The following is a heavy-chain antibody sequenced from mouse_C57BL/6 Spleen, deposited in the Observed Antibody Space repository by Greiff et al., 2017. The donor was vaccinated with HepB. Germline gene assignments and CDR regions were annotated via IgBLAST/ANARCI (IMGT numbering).Heavy chain of an antibody. CDR1: GYTFTSYW. V-gene: IGHV1-52*01. D-gene: IGHD1-1*01. CDR2: IDPSDSET. J-gene: IGHJ3*01. Sequence: VQLQQPGAELVRPGSSVKLSCKASGYTFTSYWMHWVKQRPIQGLEWIGNIDPSDSETHYNQKFKDKATLTVDKSSSTAYMQLSSLTSEDSAVYYCARGAYYCGSSLAWFAYWGQGTLVTVSA. CDR3: ARGAYYCGSSLAWFAY.